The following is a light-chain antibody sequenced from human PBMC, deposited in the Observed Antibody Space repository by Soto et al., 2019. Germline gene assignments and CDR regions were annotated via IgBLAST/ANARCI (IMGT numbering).Light chain of an antibody. CDR1: QDIGNY. Sequence: DIQLTQSPSSLSASVGDRITITCRPSQDIGNYLAWSQHKPGKVPTLLISGASTLQVGVPTRFSGGGSGTDFTLTISSLLPEDVATYYCHKYHFAPLTFGGGTKVEIK. V-gene: IGKV1-27*01. CDR3: HKYHFAPLT. J-gene: IGKJ4*01. CDR2: GAS.